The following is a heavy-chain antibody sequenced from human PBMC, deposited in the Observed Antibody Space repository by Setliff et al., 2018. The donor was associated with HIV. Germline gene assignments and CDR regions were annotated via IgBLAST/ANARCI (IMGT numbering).Heavy chain of an antibody. Sequence: PGESLKISCAASGFTFSSYAMNWVRQAPGKGLEWVSVISGRGGNTFYADSVKGRLTISRDNSKNTLYLQMNSLRAEDTAVYYCAKDRTSILGYMDVWGKGTTVTVSS. CDR3: AKDRTSILGYMDV. CDR2: ISGRGGNT. CDR1: GFTFSSYA. V-gene: IGHV3-23*01. J-gene: IGHJ6*03. D-gene: IGHD3-16*01.